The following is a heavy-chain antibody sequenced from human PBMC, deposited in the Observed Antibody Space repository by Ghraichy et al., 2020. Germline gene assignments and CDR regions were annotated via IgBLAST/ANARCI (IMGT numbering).Heavy chain of an antibody. Sequence: SLRLSCAASGFTLSKYSMNWVRQAPGKGLEWVSYINSGSSSISYADSVKGRFTVSRDNAKNSLYLQMDSLRAEDTAVYYCARELPYGDYIFDYWGQGTLVTVSS. CDR3: ARELPYGDYIFDY. CDR2: INSGSSSI. J-gene: IGHJ4*02. CDR1: GFTLSKYS. V-gene: IGHV3-48*01. D-gene: IGHD4-17*01.